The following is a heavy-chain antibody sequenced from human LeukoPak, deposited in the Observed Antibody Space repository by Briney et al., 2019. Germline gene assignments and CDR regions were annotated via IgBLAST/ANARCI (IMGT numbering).Heavy chain of an antibody. Sequence: GGSLRLSCAAAGFTFSDYYMSWIRQAPGKGLEWVSYISSSSSYTNYADSVKGRFTISRDNAKNSLYLQMTSLRAEDTAVYYCASPYSSTYGMDVWGKGTTVTVSS. CDR1: GFTFSDYY. CDR3: ASPYSSTYGMDV. J-gene: IGHJ6*04. CDR2: ISSSSSYT. D-gene: IGHD6-13*01. V-gene: IGHV3-11*06.